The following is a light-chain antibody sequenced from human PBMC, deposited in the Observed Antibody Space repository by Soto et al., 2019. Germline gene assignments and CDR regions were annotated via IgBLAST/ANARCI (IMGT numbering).Light chain of an antibody. J-gene: IGKJ1*01. CDR1: QSVSSN. CDR2: GAS. V-gene: IGKV3-20*01. Sequence: TQSPVTLSVSPWERVTLSCRASQSVSSNLAWYQQRPGQAPRLLIYGASSRATGIPDRFSGSGSGTDFTLTISRLEPEDFAVYYCQQYGSSGTFGQGTKV. CDR3: QQYGSSGT.